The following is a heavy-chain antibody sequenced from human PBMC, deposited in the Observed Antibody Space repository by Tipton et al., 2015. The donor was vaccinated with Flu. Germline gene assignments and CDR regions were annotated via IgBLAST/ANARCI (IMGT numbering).Heavy chain of an antibody. V-gene: IGHV3-9*01. CDR1: GFTFDDYA. D-gene: IGHD3-16*01. CDR3: AKDPPPLGYGMGV. J-gene: IGHJ6*02. Sequence: SLRLSCAASGFTFDDYAMHWVRQAPGKGLEWVSGISWNSGSIGYADSVKGRFTISRDNAKNSLYLQMNSLRAEDTALYYCAKDPPPLGYGMGVWGQGTTVPLPS. CDR2: ISWNSGSI.